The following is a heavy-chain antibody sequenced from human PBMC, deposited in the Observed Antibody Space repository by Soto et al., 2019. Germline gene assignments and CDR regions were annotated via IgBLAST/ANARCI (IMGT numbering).Heavy chain of an antibody. V-gene: IGHV3-30-3*01. CDR3: ARDGGYCSSTSCYKGFDY. D-gene: IGHD2-2*02. Sequence: QVQLVESGGGVVQPGRSLRLSCAASGFTFSSYAMHWVRQAPGKGLEWVAVISYDGSNKYYADSVKGRFTISRDNSKNTLYLQMNSLRAEDTAVYYCARDGGYCSSTSCYKGFDYWGQGTLVTVSS. J-gene: IGHJ4*02. CDR2: ISYDGSNK. CDR1: GFTFSSYA.